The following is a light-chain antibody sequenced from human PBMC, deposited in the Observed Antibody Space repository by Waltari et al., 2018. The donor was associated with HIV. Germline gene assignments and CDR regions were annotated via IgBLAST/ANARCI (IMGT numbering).Light chain of an antibody. CDR3: QSYDSNLSGV. Sequence: QSVLTQPPSVSGAPGQRVTISCTGSSSNTGAGYDVNWYQQFPGTAPKLLIYGNNDRPSGVPDRFSGSKSGTSASLAITGLQAEDEADYYCQSYDSNLSGVFGGGTKLTVL. J-gene: IGLJ2*01. V-gene: IGLV1-40*01. CDR1: SSNTGAGYD. CDR2: GNN.